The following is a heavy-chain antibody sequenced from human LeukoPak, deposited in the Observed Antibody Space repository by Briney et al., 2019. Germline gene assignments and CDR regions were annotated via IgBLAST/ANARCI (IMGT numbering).Heavy chain of an antibody. CDR2: IHPYGSEK. V-gene: IGHV3-7*01. CDR1: GFTFSSYW. D-gene: IGHD1-26*01. CDR3: ARAKEVGATLLDC. J-gene: IGHJ4*02. Sequence: GGSMRLSCPASGFTFSSYWMSWVRQAPGKGLELVATIHPYGSEKYYLESVKGRFTISRDNAKHSLYVQIDSLRVEDTAVFYCARAKEVGATLLDCWGQGTLVTVSS.